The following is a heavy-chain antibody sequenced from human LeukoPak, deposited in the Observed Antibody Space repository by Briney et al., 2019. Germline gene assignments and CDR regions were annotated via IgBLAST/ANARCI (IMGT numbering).Heavy chain of an antibody. V-gene: IGHV3-11*01. D-gene: IGHD1-1*01. CDR1: GFTFSDYY. CDR3: AIHRVVHLIYY. Sequence: GGPMSLCCAAAGFTFSDYYMSWIRQAAGKGLEWVSYISSSGSTIYYADSVKGRITISRDNANNSLYLQMNSLSAEDTAVYYCAIHRVVHLIYYWGQGTLVTVSS. CDR2: ISSSGSTI. J-gene: IGHJ4*02.